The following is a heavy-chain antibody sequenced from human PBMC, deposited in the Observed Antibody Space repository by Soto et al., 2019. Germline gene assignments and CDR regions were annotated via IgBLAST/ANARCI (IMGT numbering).Heavy chain of an antibody. J-gene: IGHJ4*02. D-gene: IGHD4-17*01. CDR2: MNPNSGNT. V-gene: IGHV1-8*01. CDR3: ASTLYGDNVDS. CDR1: GYTFTSYD. Sequence: QVQLVQSGAEVKKPGASVKVSCKASGYTFTSYDINWVRQATGQGLEWMGWMNPNSGNTAYAQKFQVRVHLTRNTSISTDYMEMSSLSSEDTAVYYCASTLYGDNVDSWGQGTLVTVSA.